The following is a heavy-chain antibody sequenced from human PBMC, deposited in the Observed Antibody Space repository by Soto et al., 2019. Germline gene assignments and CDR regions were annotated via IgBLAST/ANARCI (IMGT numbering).Heavy chain of an antibody. CDR1: GFSLNTSGVG. J-gene: IGHJ4*02. D-gene: IGHD3-22*01. CDR3: AHPSGNYFPPYFDY. CDR2: IYWDDDK. V-gene: IGHV2-5*02. Sequence: QITLKESGPTLVKPTQTLTLTCTFSGFSLNTSGVGVGWIRQPPGKALEWLALIYWDDDKRYRSSLKSRLTLTNDTSKNQVILTMTNMDPVDTAAYYCAHPSGNYFPPYFDYWGQGTLVTVSS.